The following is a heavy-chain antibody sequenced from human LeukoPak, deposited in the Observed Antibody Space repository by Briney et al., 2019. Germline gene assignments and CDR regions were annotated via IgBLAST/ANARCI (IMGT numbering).Heavy chain of an antibody. D-gene: IGHD1-26*01. CDR1: GFTFSSFV. V-gene: IGHV3-30-3*01. Sequence: GGSLRLSCAASGFTFSSFVMNWVRQAPGKGLEWVAIITYDGSNKYYADSVRGRFTITRDNSKNTLDLQMNALRAEDTAVYYCVRGSVTYSGGYFQHWGQGTLVTVSS. J-gene: IGHJ1*01. CDR2: ITYDGSNK. CDR3: VRGSVTYSGGYFQH.